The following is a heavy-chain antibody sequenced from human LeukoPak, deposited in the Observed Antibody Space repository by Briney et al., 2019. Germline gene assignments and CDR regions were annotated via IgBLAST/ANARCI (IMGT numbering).Heavy chain of an antibody. D-gene: IGHD2-2*01. CDR3: ARLGYCSSTSCFNWFDH. Sequence: PSETLSLTCTVSGCSISNSSYYWRWLRQPPGKGREWLGSIYYSGSTYYNPSLKSRVTISGDTSKNQVSLKLSSVTAADTAVYYCARLGYCSSTSCFNWFDHWGQGTLVTVSS. CDR2: IYYSGST. V-gene: IGHV4-39*01. CDR1: GCSISNSSYY. J-gene: IGHJ5*02.